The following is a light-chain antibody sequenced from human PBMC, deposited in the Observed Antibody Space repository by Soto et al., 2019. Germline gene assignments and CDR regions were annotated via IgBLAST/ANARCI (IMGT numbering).Light chain of an antibody. CDR3: SSYAGSSNV. CDR1: SSDVGGYNY. CDR2: EVN. J-gene: IGLJ1*01. Sequence: QSVLTQPPSASGSPGQSVAIPCTGTSSDVGGYNYVSWYQQHPGKAPKLMIYEVNKRPSGVPDRFSGSKSGNTASLTVSGLQAEDEGDYYCSSYAGSSNVFGTGTKATVL. V-gene: IGLV2-8*01.